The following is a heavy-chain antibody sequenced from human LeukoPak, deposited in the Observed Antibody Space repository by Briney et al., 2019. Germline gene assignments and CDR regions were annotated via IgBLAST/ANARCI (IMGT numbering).Heavy chain of an antibody. J-gene: IGHJ4*02. Sequence: PGGSLRLSCAASGFTFSSYAMSWVRQAPGKGLEWVSAISGSGGSTYYADSVKGRFTISRDNSKNTLDLQMNSLRAEDTAVYYCATENYYDSSGWQFDYWGQGTLVTVSS. CDR3: ATENYYDSSGWQFDY. D-gene: IGHD3-22*01. CDR1: GFTFSSYA. CDR2: ISGSGGST. V-gene: IGHV3-23*01.